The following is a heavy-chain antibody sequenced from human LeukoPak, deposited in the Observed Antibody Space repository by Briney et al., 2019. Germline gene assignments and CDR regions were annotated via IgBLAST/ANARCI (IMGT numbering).Heavy chain of an antibody. Sequence: ASVKVSCKASGCTFTSYGISWVRQAPGQGLEWMGWISAYNGNTNYAQKLQGRVTMTTDTSTSTAYMELRSLRSDDTAVYYCARESYSPESEYYYDSSGIDYWGQGTLVTVSS. CDR3: ARESYSPESEYYYDSSGIDY. D-gene: IGHD3-22*01. V-gene: IGHV1-18*01. CDR2: ISAYNGNT. J-gene: IGHJ4*02. CDR1: GCTFTSYG.